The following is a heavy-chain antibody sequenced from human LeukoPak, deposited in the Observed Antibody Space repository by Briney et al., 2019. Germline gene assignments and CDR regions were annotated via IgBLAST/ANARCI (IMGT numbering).Heavy chain of an antibody. CDR2: ISVHHGTT. CDR3: ARDAGAGFDY. D-gene: IGHD3-10*01. CDR1: GYTFSKFV. J-gene: IGHJ4*02. Sequence: ASVKVSCKTSGYTFSKFVITWVRQAPGQGLESMGWISVHHGTTHYVEKFHDRLTLTTDTSTRTAYMELKSLTSDDTAVYYCARDAGAGFDYWGQGTLVTVSS. V-gene: IGHV1-18*01.